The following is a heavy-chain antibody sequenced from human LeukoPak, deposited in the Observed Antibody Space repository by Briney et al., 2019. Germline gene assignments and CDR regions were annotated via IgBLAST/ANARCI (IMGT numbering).Heavy chain of an antibody. D-gene: IGHD3-10*01. CDR1: GGSISSGGYY. J-gene: IGHJ4*02. CDR2: IYYSGST. V-gene: IGHV4-31*03. Sequence: SQTLSLTCTVSGGSISSGGYYWSWIRQHPGKGLEWIGYIYYSGSTYYNPSLKSRVTISVDTSKNQFSLKLSSVTAADTAVYYCASLAGDTDPLVVDYWGQGTLVTVSS. CDR3: ASLAGDTDPLVVDY.